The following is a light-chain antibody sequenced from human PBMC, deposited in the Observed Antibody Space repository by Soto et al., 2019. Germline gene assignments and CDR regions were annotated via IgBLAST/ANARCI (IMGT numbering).Light chain of an antibody. V-gene: IGLV2-23*01. CDR3: CSYAGSGTFYV. CDR1: SVGSFLL. J-gene: IGLJ1*01. Sequence: QSALTQPASVSGSPGQSVTISCTGASVGSFLLVAWYQQHPGKAPKRILYEGSKRPSGISNRFSGSKSDNTASLTISGLQAEDEADYYCCSYAGSGTFYVFGTGTKLTVL. CDR2: EGS.